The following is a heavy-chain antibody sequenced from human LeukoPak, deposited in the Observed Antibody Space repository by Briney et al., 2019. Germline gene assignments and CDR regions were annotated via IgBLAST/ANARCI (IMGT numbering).Heavy chain of an antibody. Sequence: GESLRLSCAASGFTMTNAWMTWVRQAPGKGLEWVGLIKSETDGGTTNYAAPVKGRFTISRDDSKNTLYLQMNSLQTEDTAVYYCTTGRVIWGQGTLVTVSS. CDR1: GFTMTNAW. CDR2: IKSETDGGTT. CDR3: TTGRVI. V-gene: IGHV3-15*01. J-gene: IGHJ4*02.